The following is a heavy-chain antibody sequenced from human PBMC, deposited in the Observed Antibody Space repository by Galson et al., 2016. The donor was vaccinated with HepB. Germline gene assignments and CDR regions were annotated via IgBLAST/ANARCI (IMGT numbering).Heavy chain of an antibody. CDR3: ARVDTAMVPHDAFDI. J-gene: IGHJ3*02. CDR2: INPNSGGT. D-gene: IGHD5-18*01. CDR1: GYTFTGYY. V-gene: IGHV1-2*06. Sequence: SVKVSCRASGYTFTGYYLHWVRQAPGQGPEWMGRINPNSGGTDYAQKFQGRVTMTRDTSITTAYMELSRLRSDDTAVYYCARVDTAMVPHDAFDIWGQGTMVTVSS.